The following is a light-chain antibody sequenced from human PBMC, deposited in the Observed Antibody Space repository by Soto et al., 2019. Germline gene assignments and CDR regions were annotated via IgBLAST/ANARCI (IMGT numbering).Light chain of an antibody. Sequence: EIVLTQSPGTLSLSPGERATLSCRASQSVSLSYVVWYQQKPGQAPRLLIYAASSRATGIPDRFSGSGSGTDFSLTISRLEPEDFAVYYCHQYGSSPPLTFGGGTKVEIK. CDR2: AAS. CDR3: HQYGSSPPLT. J-gene: IGKJ4*01. CDR1: QSVSLSY. V-gene: IGKV3-20*01.